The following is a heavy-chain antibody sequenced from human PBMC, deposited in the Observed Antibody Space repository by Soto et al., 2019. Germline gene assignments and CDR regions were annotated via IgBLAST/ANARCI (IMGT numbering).Heavy chain of an antibody. J-gene: IGHJ5*02. V-gene: IGHV3-66*01. D-gene: IGHD2-15*01. CDR2: IYSGGST. Sequence: EVQLVESGGGLVQPGGSLRLSCAASGFTVSSNYMSWVRQAPGKGLEWVSVIYSGGSTYYADSVKGRFTISRDNSKNTLYLQMNSLRAEDTAVYYCARSLAARENWFDPWGQGTLVTVSS. CDR3: ARSLAARENWFDP. CDR1: GFTVSSNY.